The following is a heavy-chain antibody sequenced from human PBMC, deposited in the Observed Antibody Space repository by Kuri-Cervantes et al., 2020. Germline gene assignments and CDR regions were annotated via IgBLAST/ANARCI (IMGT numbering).Heavy chain of an antibody. V-gene: IGHV4-59*12. J-gene: IGHJ5*02. Sequence: GSLRLSCAASGFTFSDYYMSWIRQPPGKGLEWIGYVYYSGSTRYNPSLKSRVTISVDKSKNQFSLKLSSVTAADTAVYYCARLGGMRGYDRIRTGFDPWGQGTLVTVSS. CDR2: VYYSGST. D-gene: IGHD5-12*01. CDR1: GFTFSDYY. CDR3: ARLGGMRGYDRIRTGFDP.